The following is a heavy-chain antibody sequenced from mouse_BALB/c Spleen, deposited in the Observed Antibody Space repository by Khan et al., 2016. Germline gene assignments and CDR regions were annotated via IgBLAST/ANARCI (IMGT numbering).Heavy chain of an antibody. D-gene: IGHD1-1*01. J-gene: IGHJ2*01. V-gene: IGHV3-2*02. CDR1: GYSITSDYA. Sequence: EVKLEESGPGLVKPSQSLSLTCTVTGYSITSDYAWNWIRQFPGNKLEWMGYITYSGYTSYNPSLKSRISITRDTSKNQFFLQLNSVTTDDTATYYCATSGNYFDYWGQGTTLTVSS. CDR2: ITYSGYT. CDR3: ATSGNYFDY.